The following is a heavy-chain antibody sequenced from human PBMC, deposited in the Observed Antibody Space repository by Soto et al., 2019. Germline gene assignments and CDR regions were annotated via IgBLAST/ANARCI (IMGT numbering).Heavy chain of an antibody. D-gene: IGHD4-17*01. CDR3: ARGLTVTVDYYYGMDV. J-gene: IGHJ6*02. V-gene: IGHV4-59*01. CDR2: IYYSGST. CDR1: GGYISSYY. Sequence: SETLSLTCTVSGGYISSYYWSWIRQPPGKGLEWIGYIYYSGSTNYNPSLKSRVTISVDTSKNQFSLKLSSVTAADTAVYYCARGLTVTVDYYYGMDVWGQGTTVTVSS.